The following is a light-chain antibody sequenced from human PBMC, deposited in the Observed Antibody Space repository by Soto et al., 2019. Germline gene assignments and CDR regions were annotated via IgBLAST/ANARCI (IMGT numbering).Light chain of an antibody. J-gene: IGLJ1*01. Sequence: LTQRACVSGSPGQSITISCTGTSSDVGSYDFVSWYQQHPGKAPKLLIYEGSKRPSGVSDRFSGSKSGNTASLTISGLQAEDEADYHCSSYAGIRTYVFGSGTKVTVL. V-gene: IGLV2-23*01. CDR3: SSYAGIRTYV. CDR1: SSDVGSYDF. CDR2: EGS.